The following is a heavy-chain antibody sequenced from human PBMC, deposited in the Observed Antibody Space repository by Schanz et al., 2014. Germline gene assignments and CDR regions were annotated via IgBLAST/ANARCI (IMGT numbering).Heavy chain of an antibody. V-gene: IGHV3-23*04. Sequence: EVQLVESGGGLVKPGGSLRLSCAASGFTFDHYAMTWVRQAPGKGLEWVTAVSSRSDEIKYADSVRGRFTISRDNSRSTMYLQMNSLRAEDTAVDFCAKDLGGECGDGCFNWYFDLWGRGTLVTVSS. CDR2: VSSRSDEI. CDR3: AKDLGGECGDGCFNWYFDL. J-gene: IGHJ2*01. D-gene: IGHD2-21*01. CDR1: GFTFDHYA.